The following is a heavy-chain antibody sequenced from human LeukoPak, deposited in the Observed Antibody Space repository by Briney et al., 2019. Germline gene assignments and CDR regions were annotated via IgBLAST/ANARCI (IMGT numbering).Heavy chain of an antibody. Sequence: QTGGSLRLSCAASGFTFSSYWMSWVRQAPGKGLEWVAGIQSNGRNKYYVDSVKGRFAISRDNSKSTLYLQVNSLRVEDAALYYCARESEGGTGTSCPDYWGQGTLVTVSS. CDR3: ARESEGGTGTSCPDY. CDR1: GFTFSSYW. D-gene: IGHD2-2*01. V-gene: IGHV3-30*03. J-gene: IGHJ4*02. CDR2: IQSNGRNK.